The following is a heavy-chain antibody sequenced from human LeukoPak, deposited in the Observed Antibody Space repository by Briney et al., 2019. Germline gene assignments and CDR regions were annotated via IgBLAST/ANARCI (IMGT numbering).Heavy chain of an antibody. CDR1: GFTFSSYS. D-gene: IGHD3-10*01. CDR3: ARDGDTVLTRGYYYYLDV. J-gene: IGHJ6*03. CDR2: ISSSSSYI. Sequence: GGSLRLSCAASGFTFSSYSMNWVRQAPGKGLEWVSSISSSSSYIYYADSVKGRFTISRDNAKKSLYLQMNGLRAEDTALYYCARDGDTVLTRGYYYYLDVWGKGTTVTVSS. V-gene: IGHV3-21*01.